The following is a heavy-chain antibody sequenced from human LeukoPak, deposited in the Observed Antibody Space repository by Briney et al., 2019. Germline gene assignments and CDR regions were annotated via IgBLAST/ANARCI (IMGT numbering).Heavy chain of an antibody. Sequence: GGSLRLSCAASGLTFSNYWMKWVRQAPGKGPEWVASINNDGSGKYFVDSVKDRFTISGDNAKNSLYLQINSLKVEDTAIYYCARDDGDVWGIGTTVTVSS. V-gene: IGHV3-7*01. J-gene: IGHJ6*03. CDR1: GLTFSNYW. CDR2: INNDGSGK. CDR3: ARDDGDV.